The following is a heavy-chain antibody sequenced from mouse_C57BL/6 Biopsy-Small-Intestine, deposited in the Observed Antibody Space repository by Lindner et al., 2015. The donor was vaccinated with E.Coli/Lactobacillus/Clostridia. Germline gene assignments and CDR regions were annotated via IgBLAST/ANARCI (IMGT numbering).Heavy chain of an antibody. CDR2: MNPNSGDT. Sequence: SVKVSCKASGYTFTSHEINWVRQATGQGLEWMGWMNPNSGDTGYAQKFQGRLTMTRNTSISTAYMELSSLRSEDTAVYYCARVGDRVYDYPFDYWGQGTLVTVPS. V-gene: IGHV1S55*01. D-gene: IGHD2-4*01. CDR3: ARVGDRVYDYPFDY. CDR1: GYTFTSHE. J-gene: IGHJ4*01.